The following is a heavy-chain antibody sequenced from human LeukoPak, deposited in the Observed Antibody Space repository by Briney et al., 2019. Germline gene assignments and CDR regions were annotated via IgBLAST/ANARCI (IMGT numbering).Heavy chain of an antibody. D-gene: IGHD3-3*01. J-gene: IGHJ3*02. CDR1: GGSISSSYYY. V-gene: IGHV4-39*01. CDR2: IYYSGST. Sequence: SETLSLTCTVSGGSISSSYYYWGWIRQPPGKGLEWIGSIYYSGSTYYNPSLKSRVTISVDTSKNQFSLKLSSVTAADTAVYYCARRSYDFWSGYSGDAFDIWGQGTMVTVSS. CDR3: ARRSYDFWSGYSGDAFDI.